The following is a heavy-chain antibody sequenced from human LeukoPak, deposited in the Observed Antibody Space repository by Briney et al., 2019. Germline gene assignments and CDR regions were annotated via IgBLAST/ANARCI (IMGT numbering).Heavy chain of an antibody. V-gene: IGHV3-7*01. D-gene: IGHD5-12*01. CDR1: GFTFTTYW. Sequence: GGSLRLSCAASGFTFTTYWMSWVRQAPGKGLEWVANIKQDGNEKYYVDSVKGRFTISRDNAKNSLYLQMNSLRAEDTAVYYCARDLGEWLRFGIAKYAFDIWGQGTMVTVSS. J-gene: IGHJ3*02. CDR2: IKQDGNEK. CDR3: ARDLGEWLRFGIAKYAFDI.